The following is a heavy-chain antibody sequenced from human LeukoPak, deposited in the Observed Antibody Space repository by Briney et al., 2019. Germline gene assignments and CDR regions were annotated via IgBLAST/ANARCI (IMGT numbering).Heavy chain of an antibody. D-gene: IGHD3-10*01. CDR3: AKRDVVVRVILVVFHKKAYYFDS. CDR2: ISGSGGNT. CDR1: GITFANYG. Sequence: GGSLRLSCVVSGITFANYGISWVRQAPGEGLEWVADISGSGGNTSYADSVKGRFTISRDNPKNTLYLQMDSLSAEDTAVYYCAKRDVVVRVILVVFHKKAYYFDSWGQGALVTVSS. V-gene: IGHV3-23*01. J-gene: IGHJ4*02.